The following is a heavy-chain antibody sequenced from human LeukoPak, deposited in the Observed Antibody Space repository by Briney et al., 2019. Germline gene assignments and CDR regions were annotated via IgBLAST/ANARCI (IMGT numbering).Heavy chain of an antibody. D-gene: IGHD3-10*01. CDR2: ISSNGGST. J-gene: IGHJ4*02. CDR1: GFTFSSYA. Sequence: PGGSLRLSCSASGFTFSSYAMHWVRQAPGKGLEYVSAISSNGGSTYYADSVKGRFTISRDNSKNTLYLQMSSLRAEDTAVYYCAKGLGYDAGTFDYWGQGTLVTVSS. CDR3: AKGLGYDAGTFDY. V-gene: IGHV3-64D*06.